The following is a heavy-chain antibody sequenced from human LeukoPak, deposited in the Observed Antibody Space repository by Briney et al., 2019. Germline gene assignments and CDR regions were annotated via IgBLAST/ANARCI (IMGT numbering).Heavy chain of an antibody. V-gene: IGHV3-23*01. CDR1: GFTFSSYA. J-gene: IGHJ4*02. Sequence: PGGSLRLSCAASGFTFSSYAMSWVRQAPGKGLEWVSAISGSGGSTYYADSVKGRFTISRDNSKNTLYLQMNSLRAEDTAVYYCAKDFQREPSAPYYFDYWGQGTLVTVSS. CDR2: ISGSGGST. CDR3: AKDFQREPSAPYYFDY.